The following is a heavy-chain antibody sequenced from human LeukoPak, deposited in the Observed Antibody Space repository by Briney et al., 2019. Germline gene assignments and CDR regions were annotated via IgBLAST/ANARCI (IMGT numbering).Heavy chain of an antibody. CDR3: ARDMGSYGHPCSFDY. CDR1: GDSVSSNSAA. V-gene: IGHV6-1*01. CDR2: TYYRSKWYN. D-gene: IGHD3-16*01. J-gene: IGHJ4*02. Sequence: SQTLSLTCGISGDSVSSNSAAWNWIRQSPSRGLEWLGRTYYRSKWYNDYAVSVKSRITINPDTSKNQFSLQLNSVSPEDTAVYYCARDMGSYGHPCSFDYWGQGTLVTVSS.